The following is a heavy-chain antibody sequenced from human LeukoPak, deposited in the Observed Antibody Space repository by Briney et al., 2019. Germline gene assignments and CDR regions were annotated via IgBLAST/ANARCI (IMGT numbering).Heavy chain of an antibody. J-gene: IGHJ4*02. CDR3: ARGTLLNYFDY. Sequence: SETLSLTCTVSGDSISSGGFYWSWIRQRSGKGLEWVAYIKYNGDTFYNTSLKSRLTISRDTSKNLFSLILTSVTAADSALYFCARGTLLNYFDYWGQGALVTVSS. CDR2: IKYNGDT. CDR1: GDSISSGGFY. D-gene: IGHD3/OR15-3a*01. V-gene: IGHV4-31*03.